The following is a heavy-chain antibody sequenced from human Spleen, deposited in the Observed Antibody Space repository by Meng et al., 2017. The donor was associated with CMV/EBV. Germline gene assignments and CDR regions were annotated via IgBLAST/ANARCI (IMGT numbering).Heavy chain of an antibody. J-gene: IGHJ6*02. V-gene: IGHV1-18*01. Sequence: ASVKVSCKASGYTFTSYGISWVRQAPGQGLEWMGWISVYNGNTNYAQKFQGRVTMTRDTSISTEYLEPSRLRSDDTAVYYCARDRQSRSGTYDFWSGYSYYYYGMDVWGQGTTVTVSS. CDR2: ISVYNGNT. D-gene: IGHD3-3*01. CDR3: ARDRQSRSGTYDFWSGYSYYYYGMDV. CDR1: GYTFTSYG.